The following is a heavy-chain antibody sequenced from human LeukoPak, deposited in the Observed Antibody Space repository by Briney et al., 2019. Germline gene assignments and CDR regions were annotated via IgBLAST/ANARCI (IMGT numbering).Heavy chain of an antibody. CDR3: ARGGRGYCTSSSCYFDY. J-gene: IGHJ4*02. CDR2: TYYRSKWYS. D-gene: IGHD2-2*01. CDR1: GDSVSSTA. Sequence: SQTLSLTCALSGDSVSSTAWNWIRQSPSRGLEWLGRTYYRSKWYSDYAVSVKSRITINPDTSKNQFSLQLNSVTPEDTAVYYCARGGRGYCTSSSCYFDYWGQGTLVTVSS. V-gene: IGHV6-1*01.